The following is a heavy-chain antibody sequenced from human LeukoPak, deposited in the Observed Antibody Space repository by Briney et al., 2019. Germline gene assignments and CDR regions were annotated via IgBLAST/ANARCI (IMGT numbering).Heavy chain of an antibody. V-gene: IGHV3-23*01. CDR3: AKIVTH. Sequence: AISGSGGSTYYADSVKGRLTISRDNSKNTLYLQMNSLRAEDTAVYYCAKIVTHWGQGTMVTVSS. J-gene: IGHJ3*01. D-gene: IGHD1-26*01. CDR2: ISGSGGST.